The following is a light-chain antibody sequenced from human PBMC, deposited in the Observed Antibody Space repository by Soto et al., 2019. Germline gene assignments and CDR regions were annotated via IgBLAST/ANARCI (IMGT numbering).Light chain of an antibody. Sequence: VMTQSPATLSVSPGERVTLSCRASQSISNNLAWYQHKPGRAPRVLIYDASTRATGVPVRFSGSGSGTEFTLTISSLQSDDCAVYYCQEYNNWPPKHTFGQGTKLEIK. J-gene: IGKJ2*01. CDR3: QEYNNWPPKHT. V-gene: IGKV3-15*01. CDR1: QSISNN. CDR2: DAS.